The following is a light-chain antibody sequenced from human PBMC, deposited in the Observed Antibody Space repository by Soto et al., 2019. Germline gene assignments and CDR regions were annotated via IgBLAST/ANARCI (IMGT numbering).Light chain of an antibody. J-gene: IGKJ1*01. CDR2: AAS. Sequence: IQLTQTPSSLSASVGDRVTITCRASQGISSFLAWYQQKPGKAPKLLIYAASSLQSGVPSRFSGGGFGTDFTLTITSLQPEDFATYYCQQYNSYWTFGQGTKVDIK. V-gene: IGKV1-9*01. CDR1: QGISSF. CDR3: QQYNSYWT.